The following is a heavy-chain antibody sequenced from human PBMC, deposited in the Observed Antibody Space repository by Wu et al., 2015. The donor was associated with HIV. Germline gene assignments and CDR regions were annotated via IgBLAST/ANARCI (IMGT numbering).Heavy chain of an antibody. J-gene: IGHJ4*02. CDR3: AGGLWFGEPPRD. CDR1: GYTFNTYG. Sequence: QVQLVQSGTEVKKPGASVKVSCKASGYTFNTYGISWVRQAPGQGLEWMGWINAYNSNTNYAQKFQDRVTLTTDTSTTTAYMDLRSLRSDDTAVYYCAGGLWFGEPPRDWGQGTLVTVSS. V-gene: IGHV1-18*01. CDR2: INAYNSNT. D-gene: IGHD3-10*01.